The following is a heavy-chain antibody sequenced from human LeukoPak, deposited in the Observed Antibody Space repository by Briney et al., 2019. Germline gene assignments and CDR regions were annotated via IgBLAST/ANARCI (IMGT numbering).Heavy chain of an antibody. Sequence: SQTLSLTCTVSGGSISSGSYYWSWIRQPAGKGLEWIGRIYTSGSTNYNPSLKSRVTISVDTSKNQFSLKLTSVTAADTAVYYCARMPPGEMWGQGTLVTVSS. J-gene: IGHJ4*02. CDR2: IYTSGST. D-gene: IGHD2-2*01. CDR1: GGSISSGSYY. V-gene: IGHV4-61*02. CDR3: ARMPPGEM.